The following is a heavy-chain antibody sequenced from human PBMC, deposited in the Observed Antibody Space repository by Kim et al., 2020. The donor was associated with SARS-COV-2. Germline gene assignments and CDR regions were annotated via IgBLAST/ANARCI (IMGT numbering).Heavy chain of an antibody. Sequence: ASVKVSCKASGYTFTSYGISWVRQAPGQGLEWMGWISAYNGNTNYAQKLQGRVTMTTDTSTSTAYMELRSLRSHDTAVYYCARELNSRGSYYGDYWGQGTLVTVSS. D-gene: IGHD1-26*01. J-gene: IGHJ4*02. V-gene: IGHV1-18*01. CDR3: ARELNSRGSYYGDY. CDR2: ISAYNGNT. CDR1: GYTFTSYG.